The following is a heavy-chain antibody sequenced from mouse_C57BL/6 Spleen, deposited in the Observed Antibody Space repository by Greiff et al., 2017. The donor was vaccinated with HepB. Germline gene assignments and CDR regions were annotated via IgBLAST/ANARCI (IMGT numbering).Heavy chain of an antibody. Sequence: EVQLQQSGPELVKPGASVKISCKASGYTFTDYYMNWVKQSHGKSLEWIGDINPNNGGTSYNQKFKGKATFTVDKSSSKAYMELRSLTSEDSAVYYCAKYGYYDWFAYWGQGTLVTVSA. D-gene: IGHD2-3*01. J-gene: IGHJ3*01. CDR3: AKYGYYDWFAY. CDR1: GYTFTDYY. CDR2: INPNNGGT. V-gene: IGHV1-26*01.